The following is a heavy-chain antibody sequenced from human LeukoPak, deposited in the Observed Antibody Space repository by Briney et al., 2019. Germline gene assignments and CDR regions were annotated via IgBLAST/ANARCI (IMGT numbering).Heavy chain of an antibody. CDR2: INHSGST. CDR3: ARDHAFSYYCYYMDV. Sequence: SETLSLTCAVYGGSFSGYYWSWIRQPPGKGLEWIGEINHSGSTNYNPSLKSRVTISVDTSKNQFSLKLSPVTAADTAVYYCARDHAFSYYCYYMDVWGKGTTVTVSS. CDR1: GGSFSGYY. J-gene: IGHJ6*03. V-gene: IGHV4-34*01. D-gene: IGHD3-3*01.